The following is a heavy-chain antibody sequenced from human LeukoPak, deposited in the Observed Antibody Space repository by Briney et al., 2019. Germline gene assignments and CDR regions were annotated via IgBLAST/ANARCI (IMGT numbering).Heavy chain of an antibody. CDR2: IVVGSGST. CDR3: AMPNYYDSSGYGGLDY. V-gene: IGHV1-58*01. D-gene: IGHD3-22*01. CDR1: GFTFTSSA. Sequence: SVKVSCKASGFTFTSSAVQWVRQARGQRLEWIGWIVVGSGSTNYAQKFQGRVTMTRDTSTSTVYMELSSLRSEDTAVYYCAMPNYYDSSGYGGLDYWGQGTLVTVSS. J-gene: IGHJ4*02.